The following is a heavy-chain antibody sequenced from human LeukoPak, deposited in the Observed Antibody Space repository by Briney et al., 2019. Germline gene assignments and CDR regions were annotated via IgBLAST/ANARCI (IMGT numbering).Heavy chain of an antibody. CDR2: IIPIFGTA. V-gene: IGHV1-69*05. CDR3: ARDPLPYSSSLEPFDY. D-gene: IGHD6-13*01. CDR1: GGTFSSYA. J-gene: IGHJ4*02. Sequence: SVKVSCKASGGTFSSYAISWVRQAPGQGLEWMGGIIPIFGTANYAQKFQGRVTMTRDMSTSTVYMELSSLRSEDTAVFYCARDPLPYSSSLEPFDYWGQGTLVTVSS.